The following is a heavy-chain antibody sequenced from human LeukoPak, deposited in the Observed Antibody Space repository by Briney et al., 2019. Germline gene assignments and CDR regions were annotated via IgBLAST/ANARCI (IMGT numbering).Heavy chain of an antibody. J-gene: IGHJ5*02. CDR1: GFTFSSYA. V-gene: IGHV3-23*01. Sequence: AGGSLRLSCAASGFTFSSYAMSWVRQAPGKGVEWLSAISGSGASTHYADSVRGRFTISRDNSKSTLYLQMNSLRADDTAVYYCTKEDPRFDLWGQGTLVTVSS. CDR3: TKEDPRFDL. CDR2: ISGSGAST.